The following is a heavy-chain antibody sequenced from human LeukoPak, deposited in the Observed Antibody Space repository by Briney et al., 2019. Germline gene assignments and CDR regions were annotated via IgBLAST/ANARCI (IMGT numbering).Heavy chain of an antibody. Sequence: SETLSLTCTVSGGSISSSSYYWGWVRQPPGRGREWVGSIYYSGRTYYNPSLKSRVTISVDTSKNQFSLKLSSVTAADTAVYYCATLDRTTDAFDIWGQGTMVTVSS. CDR3: ATLDRTTDAFDI. CDR2: IYYSGRT. CDR1: GGSISSSSYY. D-gene: IGHD1-1*01. J-gene: IGHJ3*02. V-gene: IGHV4-39*01.